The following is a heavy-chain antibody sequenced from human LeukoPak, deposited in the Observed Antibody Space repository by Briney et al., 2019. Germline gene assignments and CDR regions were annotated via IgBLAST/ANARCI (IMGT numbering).Heavy chain of an antibody. D-gene: IGHD5/OR15-5a*01. V-gene: IGHV3-11*05. CDR2: ISSSSSYT. J-gene: IGHJ4*02. CDR1: GFTFSDYY. CDR3: TKDSSVPFGITD. Sequence: PGGSLRLSCAASGFTFSDYYMSWIRQAPGKGLEWVSYISSSSSYTNYADSVKGRFTISRDNARNSLYLQMTSLRAEDTAVYYCTKDSSVPFGITDWGQGTPVTVSS.